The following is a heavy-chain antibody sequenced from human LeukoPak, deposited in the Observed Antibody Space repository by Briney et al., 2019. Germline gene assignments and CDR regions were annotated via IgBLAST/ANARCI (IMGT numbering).Heavy chain of an antibody. Sequence: SETLSLTCAVYGGSFSGYYWSWIRQPPGKGLEWIGEINHSGSTNYNPSLKSRVTISVDRSKNQFSLKLSSVTAADTAFYYCASQGHHGKIVGTTLSYFYMDVWGKGTTVTVSS. CDR1: GGSFSGYY. V-gene: IGHV4-34*01. J-gene: IGHJ6*03. D-gene: IGHD1-26*01. CDR2: INHSGST. CDR3: ASQGHHGKIVGTTLSYFYMDV.